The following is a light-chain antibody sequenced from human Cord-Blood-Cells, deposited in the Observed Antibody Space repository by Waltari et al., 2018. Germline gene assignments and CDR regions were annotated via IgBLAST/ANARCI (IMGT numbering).Light chain of an antibody. CDR3: AAWDDSLNGLV. V-gene: IGLV1-44*01. Sequence: QSVLTQPPSASGTPGQRVTISCSGSGSNIGSHTVNWYQQLPGPAPKLLLYSNNQRPSGVPDRFAGSKSGTSASLAISGLQSEDEADYYCAAWDDSLNGLVFGGVTKLTVL. CDR2: SNN. J-gene: IGLJ2*01. CDR1: GSNIGSHT.